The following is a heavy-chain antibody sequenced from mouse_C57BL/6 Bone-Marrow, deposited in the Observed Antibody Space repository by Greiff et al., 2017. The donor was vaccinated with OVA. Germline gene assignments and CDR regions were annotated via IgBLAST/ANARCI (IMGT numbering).Heavy chain of an antibody. D-gene: IGHD1-1*02. CDR1: GYTFTSYW. CDR2: IYPGSGST. J-gene: IGHJ2*01. Sequence: QVQLQQPGAELVKPGASVKMSCKASGYTFTSYWITWVKQRPGQGLEWIGDIYPGSGSTNYNEKFKSKATLTVDTSSSTAYMQLSSLTSEDSAVYYCARSGALYYYGSYFDYWGQGTTLTVSS. V-gene: IGHV1-55*01. CDR3: ARSGALYYYGSYFDY.